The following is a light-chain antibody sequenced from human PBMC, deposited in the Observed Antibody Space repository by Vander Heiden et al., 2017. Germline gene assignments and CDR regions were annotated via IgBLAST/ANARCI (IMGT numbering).Light chain of an antibody. Sequence: QSALTQPPSVSGAPGQRVTISRTGDRFNIGGGYDVHWYQQLPGRAPTLLIYGNSNRPSGVPGRFSDSRSGTSAFLDITGLQAEDEAVYYCQSYDSSLSVVFGGGTKVTVL. CDR1: RFNIGGGYD. CDR3: QSYDSSLSVV. V-gene: IGLV1-40*01. J-gene: IGLJ3*02. CDR2: GNS.